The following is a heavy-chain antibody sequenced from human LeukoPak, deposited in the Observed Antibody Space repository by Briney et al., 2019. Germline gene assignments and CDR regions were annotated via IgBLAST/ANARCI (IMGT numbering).Heavy chain of an antibody. J-gene: IGHJ4*02. CDR2: IKEDGSEK. V-gene: IGHV3-7*01. Sequence: GGSLRLSCAASGFTFSSYWMSWVRQAPGKGLEWVANIKEDGSEKYYVDSVKGRFSISRDNAKNSLYLLMNSLRAEDTAVYYCARAGPAVGSSYDNWGQGTLVTVSS. D-gene: IGHD2-15*01. CDR3: ARAGPAVGSSYDN. CDR1: GFTFSSYW.